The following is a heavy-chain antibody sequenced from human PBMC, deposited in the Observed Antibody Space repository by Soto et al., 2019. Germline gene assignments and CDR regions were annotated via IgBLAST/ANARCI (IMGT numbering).Heavy chain of an antibody. CDR2: ISSSSSYI. V-gene: IGHV3-21*01. J-gene: IGHJ3*01. CDR1: GFTFSSYS. Sequence: GGSLRLSCAASGFTFSSYSMNWVRQAPGKGLEWVSSISSSSSYIYYADSVKGRFTISRDNAKNSLYLQMNSLRAEDTAVYYCAKKDRDPEDAFDVWAQGTMVTVSS. CDR3: AKKDRDPEDAFDV.